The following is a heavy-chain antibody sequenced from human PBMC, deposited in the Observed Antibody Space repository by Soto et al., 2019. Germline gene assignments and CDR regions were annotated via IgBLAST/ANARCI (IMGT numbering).Heavy chain of an antibody. V-gene: IGHV1-2*02. CDR2: INPNSGGT. D-gene: IGHD3-3*01. CDR3: ARVPYYDFWSDTFDY. Sequence: SSVKVSCKASGYTFTGYYMHWVRQAPGQGLEWMGWINPNSGGTNYAQKFQGRVTMTRDTSISTAYMELSRLRSDDTAVYYCARVPYYDFWSDTFDYWGQGTLVTVSS. CDR1: GYTFTGYY. J-gene: IGHJ4*02.